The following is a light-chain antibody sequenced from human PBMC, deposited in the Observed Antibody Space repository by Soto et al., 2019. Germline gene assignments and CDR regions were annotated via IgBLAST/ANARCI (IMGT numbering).Light chain of an antibody. CDR3: SSYTSSSTYV. Sequence: QSVLTQPASVSGSPGQSITISCTGTSSDVGASNYVSWYQQHPAKAPKLIISDVNYRPSGVSNRFSGSKSGNTASLTISGLQVEDEADYYCSSYTSSSTYVFGPGTKVTVL. V-gene: IGLV2-14*01. CDR2: DVN. CDR1: SSDVGASNY. J-gene: IGLJ1*01.